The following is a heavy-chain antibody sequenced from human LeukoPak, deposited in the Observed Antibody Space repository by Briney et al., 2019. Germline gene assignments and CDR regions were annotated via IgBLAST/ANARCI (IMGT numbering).Heavy chain of an antibody. D-gene: IGHD3-10*01. Sequence: SETLSLTCTVSGGSISSGGYYWSWVRQHPGKGLEWIGYIFYSGSTYYNPSLKSRVTISVDTSKNQFSLKLSSVTAADTAVYYCARDSTMVRGVSGMDVWGQGTTVTVSS. CDR2: IFYSGST. J-gene: IGHJ6*02. V-gene: IGHV4-31*03. CDR3: ARDSTMVRGVSGMDV. CDR1: GGSISSGGYY.